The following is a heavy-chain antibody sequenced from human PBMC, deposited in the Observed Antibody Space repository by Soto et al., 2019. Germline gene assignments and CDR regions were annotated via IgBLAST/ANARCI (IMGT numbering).Heavy chain of an antibody. Sequence: ESGGGVVQPGRSLRLSCAASGFSFMAYTMHWVRQAPGKGLEWVALISFDGNNKYYADSVKGRVTISRDNSKNTLDLQMNSVRPEDTAVYYCAKLGFDSSGASSVFDYWGQGTLVTVSS. CDR1: GFSFMAYT. CDR2: ISFDGNNK. J-gene: IGHJ4*02. CDR3: AKLGFDSSGASSVFDY. D-gene: IGHD3-22*01. V-gene: IGHV3-30*18.